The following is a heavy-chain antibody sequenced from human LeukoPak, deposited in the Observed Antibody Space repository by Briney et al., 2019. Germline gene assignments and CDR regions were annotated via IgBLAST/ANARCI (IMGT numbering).Heavy chain of an antibody. D-gene: IGHD1-20*01. CDR3: ARSYNWNDPFDY. Sequence: PGGSLRLSCAASGFTFSSNWMSWVRQAPGKGLEWVANIKQDGSEKYCVDSVKGRFTISRDNAKNSLYLQMNSLRAEDTAVYYCARSYNWNDPFDYWGQGTLVTVSS. CDR2: IKQDGSEK. CDR1: GFTFSSNW. J-gene: IGHJ4*02. V-gene: IGHV3-7*01.